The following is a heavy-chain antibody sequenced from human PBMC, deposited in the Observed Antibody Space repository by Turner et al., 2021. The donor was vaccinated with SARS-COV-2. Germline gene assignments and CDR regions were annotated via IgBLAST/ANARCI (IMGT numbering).Heavy chain of an antibody. CDR2: SNRNRGGT. D-gene: IGHD5-18*01. CDR1: GYTFTGYY. Sequence: QVQLVQSGVEVKRPGASVQVSSKASGYTFTGYYMHWVRQAPGQGLEWMGWSNRNRGGTNKAQKVQRRVTMTWDTSISTAYMELSRLRSDDTAVYYCARSRYTYGSYYYYGMDVWGQGTTVTVSS. V-gene: IGHV1-2*02. J-gene: IGHJ6*02. CDR3: ARSRYTYGSYYYYGMDV.